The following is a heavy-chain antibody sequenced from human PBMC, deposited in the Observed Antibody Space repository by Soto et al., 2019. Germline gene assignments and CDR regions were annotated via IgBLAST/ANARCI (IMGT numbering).Heavy chain of an antibody. V-gene: IGHV3-23*01. CDR3: AKPVVATNLYYYHYYYLDV. J-gene: IGHJ6*03. D-gene: IGHD5-12*01. CDR1: GFTFSSYA. CDR2: ISGSGGST. Sequence: PGGSLRLSCAASGFTFSSYAMSWVRQAPGKGLEWDSAISGSGGSTYYADSVKGRFTTSRDNSKNTLYLQMNSLRAEDTAVYYCAKPVVATNLYYYHYYYLDVSAQGTTVTVSS.